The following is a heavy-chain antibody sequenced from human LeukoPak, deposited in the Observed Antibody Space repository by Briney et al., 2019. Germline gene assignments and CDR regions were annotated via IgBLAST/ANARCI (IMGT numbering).Heavy chain of an antibody. J-gene: IGHJ6*02. Sequence: GGSLRLSCAASGFTFSSYGMHWVRQAPGKGLEWVAVISYDGSNKYYADSVKGRFTISRDNSKNTLYLQMNSLRAEDTAVYYCAKEWLRYFDWLSTWDWYGMDVWGQGTTVTVSS. CDR3: AKEWLRYFDWLSTWDWYGMDV. CDR2: ISYDGSNK. CDR1: GFTFSSYG. D-gene: IGHD3-9*01. V-gene: IGHV3-30*18.